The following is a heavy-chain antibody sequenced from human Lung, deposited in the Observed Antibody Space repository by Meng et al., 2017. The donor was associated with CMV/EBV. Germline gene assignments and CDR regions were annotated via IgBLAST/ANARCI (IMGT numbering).Heavy chain of an antibody. CDR2: IRYDGSNK. D-gene: IGHD3-22*01. Sequence: GGSLRLXXAAYGFTFSSYGKHWVRQAPGKGLEWVAFIRYDGSNKYYADSVKGRFTISRDNSKNTLYLQMNSMGAEDTAVYYCAKDPIPHYYDSSGLDDWGQGTXVTVSS. V-gene: IGHV3-30*02. CDR3: AKDPIPHYYDSSGLDD. CDR1: GFTFSSYG. J-gene: IGHJ4*02.